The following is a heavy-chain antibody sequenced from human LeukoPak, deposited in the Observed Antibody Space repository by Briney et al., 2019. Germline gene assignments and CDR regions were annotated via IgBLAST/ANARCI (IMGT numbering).Heavy chain of an antibody. CDR2: ISYDGSNK. V-gene: IGHV3-30*03. J-gene: IGHJ4*02. CDR3: ARASPIDY. Sequence: GRSLRLSCAASGFTFSSYGMHWVRQAPGKGLEWVAVISYDGSNKYYADSVKGRFTISRDNSKNTLYLQMNSLRAEDTAVYYCARASPIDYWGQGTLVTVSS. CDR1: GFTFSSYG.